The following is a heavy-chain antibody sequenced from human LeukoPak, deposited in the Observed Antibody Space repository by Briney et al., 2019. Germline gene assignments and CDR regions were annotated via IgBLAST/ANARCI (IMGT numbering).Heavy chain of an antibody. D-gene: IGHD5-24*01. CDR1: GFTFSSYA. CDR2: ISYDGSKK. Sequence: GGSLRLSCAASGFTFSSYAMHRVRQAPGKGLEWVAVISYDGSKKYYADSVKGRFTISRDNSKNTLYLQMNSLRAEDTAVYYCARCPWDGYNYGEFDYWGQGTLVTVSS. CDR3: ARCPWDGYNYGEFDY. V-gene: IGHV3-30-3*01. J-gene: IGHJ4*02.